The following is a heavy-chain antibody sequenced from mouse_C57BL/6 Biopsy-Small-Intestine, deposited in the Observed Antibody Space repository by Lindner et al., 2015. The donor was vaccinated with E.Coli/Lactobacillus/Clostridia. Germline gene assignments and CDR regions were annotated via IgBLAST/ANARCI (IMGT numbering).Heavy chain of an antibody. D-gene: IGHD2-12*01. CDR1: GFNIKDDY. Sequence: VQLQESGAELVRPGASVKLSCTASGFNIKDDYMHWVKRRPEQGLEWIGRIDPANGNTKYAPKFQDKATMTADTSSNTAYLQLNSLTSEDTAVYYCARSYSRNYYAKDYWGQGTSVTVSS. J-gene: IGHJ4*01. CDR2: IDPANGNT. CDR3: ARSYSRNYYAKDY. V-gene: IGHV14-3*01.